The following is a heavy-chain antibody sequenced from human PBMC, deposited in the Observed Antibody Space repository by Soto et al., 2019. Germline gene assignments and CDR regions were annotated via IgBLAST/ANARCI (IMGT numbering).Heavy chain of an antibody. CDR3: ARCRYGTTLHGAFDI. CDR2: ISSSSCYI. D-gene: IGHD1-1*01. V-gene: IGHV3-21*01. CDR1: GFTFSSYS. J-gene: IGHJ3*02. Sequence: EVQLVESGGGLVKPGGSLRLSCAASGFTFSSYSMNWVRQAPGKGLGSVSSISSSSCYIYYAHSVKCQCTIPRDNAQNSVYLQMKSLRAEGTAVYYRARCRYGTTLHGAFDIWGQGTMVTVSS.